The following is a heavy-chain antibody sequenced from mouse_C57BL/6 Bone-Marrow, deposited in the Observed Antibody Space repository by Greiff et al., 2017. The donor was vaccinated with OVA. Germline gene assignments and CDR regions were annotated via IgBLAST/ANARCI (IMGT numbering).Heavy chain of an antibody. CDR1: GFTFSDAW. CDR3: TRGGGRRRYFDV. CDR2: IRNKANNHAT. Sequence: DVMLVESGGGLVQPGGSMKLSCAASGFTFSDAWMDWVRQSPEKGLEWVAEIRNKANNHATYYAESVKGRFTISRDDSKSSVYLQMNSLRAEDTGIYYCTRGGGRRRYFDVWGTGTTVTVSS. V-gene: IGHV6-6*01. J-gene: IGHJ1*03.